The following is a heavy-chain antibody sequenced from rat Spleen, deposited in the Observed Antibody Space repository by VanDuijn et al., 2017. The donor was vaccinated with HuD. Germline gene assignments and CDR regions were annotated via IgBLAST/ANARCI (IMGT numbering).Heavy chain of an antibody. CDR3: ATSPYYWYFDF. J-gene: IGHJ1*01. Sequence: EVQLVESGGGLVQPGRSLKLSCAASGFTFTNYDMAWVRQAPTKGLEWVATISYGDSSGHSGTYYRDSVRGRFTISRDHAKSTLYLQMDSLRSEDTATYYCATSPYYWYFDFWGPGTMVTVSS. CDR2: ISYGDSSGHSGT. V-gene: IGHV5-29*01. D-gene: IGHD1-12*01. CDR1: GFTFTNYD.